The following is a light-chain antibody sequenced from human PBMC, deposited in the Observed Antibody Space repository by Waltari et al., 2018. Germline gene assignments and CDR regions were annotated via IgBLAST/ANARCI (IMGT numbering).Light chain of an antibody. J-gene: IGKJ1*01. Sequence: DIQMTQSPSPLSASVGDSVTITCRASQSISSYLNLYQQKPGKAPKLLISAASSLQSGVPSRFSGSGSGTDFTLTISSLQPEDFATYYCQQSYTTRWTFSQGTKVEIK. CDR3: QQSYTTRWT. V-gene: IGKV1-39*01. CDR1: QSISSY. CDR2: AAS.